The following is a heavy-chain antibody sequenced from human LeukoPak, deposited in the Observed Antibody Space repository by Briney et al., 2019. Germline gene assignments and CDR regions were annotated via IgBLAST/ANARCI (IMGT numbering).Heavy chain of an antibody. Sequence: SETLSLTCTVSGGSISSSSYYWSWIRQPPGKGLEWIGYIHYSGSTNYNPSLKRRVTISVDTSKNQFSLKLSSVTAADTAVYYCARGIGYYYDSSGYYPPDAFDIWGQGTMVTVSS. CDR1: GGSISSSSYY. CDR3: ARGIGYYYDSSGYYPPDAFDI. J-gene: IGHJ3*02. D-gene: IGHD3-22*01. CDR2: IHYSGST. V-gene: IGHV4-61*05.